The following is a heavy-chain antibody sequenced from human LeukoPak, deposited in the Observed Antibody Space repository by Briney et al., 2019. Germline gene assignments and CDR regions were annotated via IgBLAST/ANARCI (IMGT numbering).Heavy chain of an antibody. D-gene: IGHD3-16*01. CDR1: GLTVSSNY. J-gene: IGHJ4*02. Sequence: GGSLRLSCAASGLTVSSNYMSWVRQTPEKGLEWVSILYSGGSAYYPDSLNGRFTISRDNSKNTLYLQMNSLRAEDTAVYYCARDEVGGYFEKWGQGILVTVSS. CDR3: ARDEVGGYFEK. CDR2: LYSGGSA. V-gene: IGHV3-66*01.